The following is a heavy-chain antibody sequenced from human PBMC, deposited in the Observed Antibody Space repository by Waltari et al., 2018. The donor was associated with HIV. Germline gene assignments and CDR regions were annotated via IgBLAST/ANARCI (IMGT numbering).Heavy chain of an antibody. Sequence: QVQLVQSGAEVKKPGASVKVSCKASGFTFSSYALHWVRQAPGQRPEWMGWINAHSGYTKYSEKFQGRVTITRDTSASTVYMEVSSLRSEDTAVYYCARDRTAYYTYYFDYWGQGTLVTVSS. D-gene: IGHD3-9*01. V-gene: IGHV1-3*01. CDR2: INAHSGYT. CDR1: GFTFSSYA. CDR3: ARDRTAYYTYYFDY. J-gene: IGHJ4*02.